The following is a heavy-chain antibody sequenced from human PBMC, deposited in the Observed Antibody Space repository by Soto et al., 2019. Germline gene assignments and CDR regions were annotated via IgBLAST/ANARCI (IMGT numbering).Heavy chain of an antibody. CDR1: GGSISSSSYY. CDR3: ARQRYYYDSSGYYMYNLDY. D-gene: IGHD3-22*01. Sequence: PSVTLSLTCTVSGGSISSSSYYWGWIRQPPWKGLEWIGSIYYSGSTYYNPSLKSRVTISVDTSKNQFSLKLSSVTAADTAVYYCARQRYYYDSSGYYMYNLDYSGQGTLVTVSS. CDR2: IYYSGST. J-gene: IGHJ4*02. V-gene: IGHV4-39*01.